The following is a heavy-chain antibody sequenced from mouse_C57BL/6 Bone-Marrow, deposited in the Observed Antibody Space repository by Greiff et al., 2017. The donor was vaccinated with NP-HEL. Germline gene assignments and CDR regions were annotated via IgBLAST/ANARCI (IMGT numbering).Heavy chain of an antibody. CDR2: IYPRSGNT. Sequence: QVQLQQSGAELARPGASVKLSCKASGYTFTSYGISWVKQRTGQGLEWIGEIYPRSGNTYYNEKFKGKATLTADKSSSTAYMELRRLTSEDSAVYFCARALDDYDLDYWGQGTTLTVSS. CDR3: ARALDDYDLDY. CDR1: GYTFTSYG. D-gene: IGHD2-4*01. V-gene: IGHV1-81*01. J-gene: IGHJ2*01.